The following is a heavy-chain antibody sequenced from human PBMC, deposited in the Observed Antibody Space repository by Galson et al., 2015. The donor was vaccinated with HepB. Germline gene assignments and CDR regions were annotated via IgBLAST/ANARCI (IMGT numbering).Heavy chain of an antibody. V-gene: IGHV3-23*01. D-gene: IGHD1-26*01. CDR3: AKRGSGSYSHFDY. CDR1: GFTFSSYA. J-gene: IGHJ4*02. Sequence: SLRLSCAASGFTFSSYAMSWVRQAPGKGLEWVSAISGSGGSTYYADSVEGRFTISRDNSKNTLYLQMNSLRAEDTAVYYCAKRGSGSYSHFDYWGQGTLVTVSS. CDR2: ISGSGGST.